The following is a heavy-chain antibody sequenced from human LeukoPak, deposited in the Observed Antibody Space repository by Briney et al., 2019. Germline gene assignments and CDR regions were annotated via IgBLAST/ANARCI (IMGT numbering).Heavy chain of an antibody. CDR1: GGSITSSGYY. D-gene: IGHD6-13*01. V-gene: IGHV4-39*01. Sequence: SETLSLTCTVPGGSITSSGYYWGWIRQPPGKGLEWIGEINHSGSTNYNPSLKSRVTISVDTSKNQFSLKLSSVTAADTAVYYCATQAAAGPNWFDPWGQGTLVTVSS. CDR2: INHSGST. J-gene: IGHJ5*02. CDR3: ATQAAAGPNWFDP.